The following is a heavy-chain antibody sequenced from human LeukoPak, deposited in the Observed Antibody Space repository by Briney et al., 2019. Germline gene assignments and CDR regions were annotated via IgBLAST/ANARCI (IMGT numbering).Heavy chain of an antibody. Sequence: SETLSLTCTVSGGSISSGGYYWSWIRQPPGKGLEWIGYIYHSGSTYYNPSLKSRVTISVDTSKNQFSLKPSSVTAADTAVYYCARSDIWGSYRFLDYWGQGILVTVSS. CDR3: ARSDIWGSYRFLDY. CDR2: IYHSGST. J-gene: IGHJ4*01. D-gene: IGHD3-16*02. CDR1: GGSISSGGYY. V-gene: IGHV4-30-2*01.